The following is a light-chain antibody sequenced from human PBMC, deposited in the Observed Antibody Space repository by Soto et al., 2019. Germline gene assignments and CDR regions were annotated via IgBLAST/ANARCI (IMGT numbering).Light chain of an antibody. CDR1: QGISSY. CDR2: AAS. CDR3: QQLNSYPIT. V-gene: IGKV1-9*01. Sequence: IQLTQSLSSLSASVGDGVTITCRASQGISSYLACYQQKPGKAPKLLIYAASTLQSGVPSRFSGSGSGTDFTLTISSLQPEDFATYYCQQLNSYPITFGQGTRLEIK. J-gene: IGKJ5*01.